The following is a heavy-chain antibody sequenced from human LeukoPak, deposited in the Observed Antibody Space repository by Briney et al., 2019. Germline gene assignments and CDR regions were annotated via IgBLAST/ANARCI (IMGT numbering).Heavy chain of an antibody. J-gene: IGHJ4*02. D-gene: IGHD5-12*01. CDR1: GFTFSSYSM. CDR3: ARLGIYGGKRDYFDY. Sequence: LRLSXAASGFTFSSYSMSWIRQPPGKALEWLARIDWDDDKFYSTSLKTRLTISKDTSKNQVVLTMTNMDPVDTATYSCARLGIYGGKRDYFDYWGQGTLVTVSS. CDR2: IDWDDDK. V-gene: IGHV2-70*04.